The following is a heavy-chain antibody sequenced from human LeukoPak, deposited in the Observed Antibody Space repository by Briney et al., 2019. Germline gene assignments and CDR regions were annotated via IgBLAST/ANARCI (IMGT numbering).Heavy chain of an antibody. V-gene: IGHV1-69*13. D-gene: IGHD1-26*01. Sequence: ASVEVSCKASGGTFSSYGFSWVRQAPGQGLEWVGGIIPIFGTANYAQKFQGRVTITADESTSTAYMELSSLRSEDTAVYYCARGRGYSGPFDYWGQGTLVTVSS. CDR2: IIPIFGTA. J-gene: IGHJ4*02. CDR3: ARGRGYSGPFDY. CDR1: GGTFSSYG.